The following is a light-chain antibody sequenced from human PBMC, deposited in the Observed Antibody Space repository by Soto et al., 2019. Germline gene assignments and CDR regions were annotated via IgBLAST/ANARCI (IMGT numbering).Light chain of an antibody. CDR2: GAS. Sequence: EIVLTQSACTLSLSPGERATLSCRASQSVSNNYLAWYQQKPGQAPRLLIYGASNWATGIPYRFSGSGSGTDFTLTISRLEPEDFAVYYCQQYGSSGTFGQGTKVDIK. J-gene: IGKJ1*01. CDR1: QSVSNNY. CDR3: QQYGSSGT. V-gene: IGKV3-20*01.